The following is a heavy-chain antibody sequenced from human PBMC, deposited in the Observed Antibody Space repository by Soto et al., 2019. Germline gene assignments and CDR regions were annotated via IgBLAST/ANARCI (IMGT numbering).Heavy chain of an antibody. CDR3: AFFRGPLRGYYYYGMDV. V-gene: IGHV3-11*01. Sequence: GGSLRLSCAASGFTFSDYYMSWIRQAPGKGLEWVSYISSSGSTIYYADSVKGRFTISRDNAKNSLYLQMNSLRAEDTAVYYCAFFRGPLRGYYYYGMDVWGQGTTVTVSS. CDR1: GFTFSDYY. CDR2: ISSSGSTI. D-gene: IGHD3-10*01. J-gene: IGHJ6*02.